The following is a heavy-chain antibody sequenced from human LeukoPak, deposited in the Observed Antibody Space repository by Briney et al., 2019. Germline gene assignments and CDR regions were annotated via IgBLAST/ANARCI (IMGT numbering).Heavy chain of an antibody. V-gene: IGHV3-23*01. Sequence: GGSLRLSCAASGFTFSSYAMSWVRQAPGMGLEWVSAISGSGGSTYYADSVKGRFTISRDNSKNTLYLQMNSLRAGDTAVYYCAKDMSVDFWSGYYTNWFDPWGQGTLVTVSS. CDR2: ISGSGGST. D-gene: IGHD3-3*01. CDR1: GFTFSSYA. J-gene: IGHJ5*02. CDR3: AKDMSVDFWSGYYTNWFDP.